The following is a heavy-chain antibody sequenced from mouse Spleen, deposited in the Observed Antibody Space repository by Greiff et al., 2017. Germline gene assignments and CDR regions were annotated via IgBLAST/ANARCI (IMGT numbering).Heavy chain of an antibody. V-gene: IGHV1-15*01. CDR3: KGEYFAV. CDR1: GYTFTDYE. CDR2: IDPETGGT. Sequence: VQPQQSGAELVRPGASVTLSCQASGYTFTDYEMHWVKQTPVHGLEWIGAIDPETGGTAYYQKFKGKAILPADNSSSTAYIEIRSLTSYDSAVYYCKGEYFAVWGAGTTVTVSA. J-gene: IGHJ1*01.